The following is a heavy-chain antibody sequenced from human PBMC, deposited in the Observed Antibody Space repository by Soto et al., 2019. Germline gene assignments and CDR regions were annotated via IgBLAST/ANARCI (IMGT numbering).Heavy chain of an antibody. CDR1: GYTFTSYD. V-gene: IGHV1-8*01. CDR3: AREYSSGGSKD. J-gene: IGHJ4*02. D-gene: IGHD6-19*01. CDR2: MNPNSCKT. Sequence: QVQLVQSGAEVKKPGASVKVSCKASGYTFTSYDINWVRQATGQGLEWMGWMNPNSCKTVYAHKFQGRVTMTRNTSLSTAYMELSSLRSEDTAVYYCAREYSSGGSKDWGQGTLVTVSS.